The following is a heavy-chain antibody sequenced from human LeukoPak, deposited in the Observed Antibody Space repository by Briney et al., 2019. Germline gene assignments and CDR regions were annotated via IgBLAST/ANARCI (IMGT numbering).Heavy chain of an antibody. Sequence: PSETLSLTCTVSGYSISSGYYWGWIRQPPGKGLEWIGSIYHSGSTFYNPSLKSRVTISVDTSKNQFPLRLTSVTAADTAVYYCARLSGIYCDRGSCFNYFDPWGQGALVTVSS. D-gene: IGHD2-15*01. V-gene: IGHV4-38-2*02. CDR1: GYSISSGYY. CDR3: ARLSGIYCDRGSCFNYFDP. J-gene: IGHJ5*02. CDR2: IYHSGST.